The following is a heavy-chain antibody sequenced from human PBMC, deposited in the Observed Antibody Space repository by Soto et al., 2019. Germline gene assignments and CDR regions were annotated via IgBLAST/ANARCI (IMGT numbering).Heavy chain of an antibody. D-gene: IGHD2-15*01. J-gene: IGHJ4*02. CDR2: ISGSGAST. Sequence: EVQLLESGGGLVQPGGSLRLSCAASGFTFSTYAMSWVSQAPGKGLEWVSAISGSGASTYYADSVKGRFTISRDNSKDTLYLRMNSLRAEDTAVYYCAKDGAATPLNLRYNKHDYWGQGTLVTVSS. CDR1: GFTFSTYA. V-gene: IGHV3-23*01. CDR3: AKDGAATPLNLRYNKHDY.